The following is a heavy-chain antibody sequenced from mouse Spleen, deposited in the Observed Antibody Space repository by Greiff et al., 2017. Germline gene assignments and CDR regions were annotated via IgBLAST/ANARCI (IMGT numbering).Heavy chain of an antibody. CDR1: GYAFSSSW. J-gene: IGHJ3*01. CDR2: IYPGDGDT. V-gene: IGHV1-82*01. CDR3: ARSPVYYYGSSSFAY. Sequence: QVQLQQSGPELVKPGASVKISCKASGYAFSSSWMNWVKQRPGKGLEWIGRIYPGDGDTNYNGKFKGKATLTADKSSSTAYMQLSSLTSEDSAVYFCARSPVYYYGSSSFAYWGQGTLVTVSA. D-gene: IGHD1-1*01.